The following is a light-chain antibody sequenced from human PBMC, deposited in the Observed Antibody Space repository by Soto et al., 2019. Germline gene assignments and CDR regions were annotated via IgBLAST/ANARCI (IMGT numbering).Light chain of an antibody. CDR2: GAS. V-gene: IGKV3-20*01. CDR1: QSVSNNY. CDR3: QQYGSSGT. Sequence: EIVLTQSPGTLSLSPEERATLACRASQSVSNNYLAWYQQKPGQSPRVLIYGASNRATGIPDRFSGSGSGTDFTLTISRLEPEDFAVYYCQQYGSSGTFGQGTKVDIK. J-gene: IGKJ1*01.